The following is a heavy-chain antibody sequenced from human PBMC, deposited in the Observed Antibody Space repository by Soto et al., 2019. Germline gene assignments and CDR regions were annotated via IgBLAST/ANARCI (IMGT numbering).Heavy chain of an antibody. CDR2: IIPVFETK. D-gene: IGHD4-4*01. J-gene: IGHJ4*02. CDR1: GGPFRNYV. Sequence: GASVKVSCKASGGPFRNYVMSWVRQAPGQGLEWMGAIIPVFETKSYAQKFQGRVTITADESTSTVSMEMRGLRPEDTALYFCSFHSDSNSYSIFDFWGQGTPVTVSS. CDR3: SFHSDSNSYSIFDF. V-gene: IGHV1-69*13.